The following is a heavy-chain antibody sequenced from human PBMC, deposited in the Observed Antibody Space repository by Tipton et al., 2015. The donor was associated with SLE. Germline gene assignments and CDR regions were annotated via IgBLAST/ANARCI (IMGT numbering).Heavy chain of an antibody. CDR2: INWNSGSI. J-gene: IGHJ4*02. CDR3: ARESSTGAFDY. D-gene: IGHD1-14*01. CDR1: GFTFDDYS. Sequence: SLRLSCAASGFTFDDYSMHWVRQAPGKGLEWVSGINWNSGSIGYADSVQGRFTISRDNAKNSLYLQMNSLRAEDTALYYCARESSTGAFDYWGQGNLVTVSS. V-gene: IGHV3-9*01.